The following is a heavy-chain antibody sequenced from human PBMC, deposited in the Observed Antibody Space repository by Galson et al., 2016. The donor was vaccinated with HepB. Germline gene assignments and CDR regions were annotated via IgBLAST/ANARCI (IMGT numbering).Heavy chain of an antibody. D-gene: IGHD1-26*01. CDR3: VRGKALWVLPPYYGMNV. V-gene: IGHV3-13*04. CDR2: IGTVGDT. Sequence: SLRLSCAASGFIFSTYDMHWVRQPTGKGLEWVSAIGTVGDTHYPDSVKGRFTISRENAKTSLYLQMNSLRAGDTAVYYCVRGKALWVLPPYYGMNVWGQGTTVIVSS. J-gene: IGHJ6*02. CDR1: GFIFSTYD.